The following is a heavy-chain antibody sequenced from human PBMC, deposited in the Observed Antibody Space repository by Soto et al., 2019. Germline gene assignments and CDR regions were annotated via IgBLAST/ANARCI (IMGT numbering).Heavy chain of an antibody. CDR3: ARGSSWYNWFDP. D-gene: IGHD6-13*01. J-gene: IGHJ5*02. V-gene: IGHV4-34*01. CDR2: INHSGST. CDR1: GGSFSGYY. Sequence: PSETLSLTCAVYGGSFSGYYWSWIRQPPGKGLEWIGEINHSGSTNYNPSLKSRVTISVDTSKNQFSLKLSSVTAADTAVYYCARGSSWYNWFDPWGQGTLVTAPQ.